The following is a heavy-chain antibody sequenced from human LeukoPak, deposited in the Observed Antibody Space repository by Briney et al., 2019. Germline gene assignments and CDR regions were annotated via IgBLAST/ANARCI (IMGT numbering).Heavy chain of an antibody. CDR3: ARDVYDSSGYSDYYYYYGMDV. CDR1: GGTFISYA. CDR2: IIPIFGTA. V-gene: IGHV1-69*13. D-gene: IGHD3-22*01. Sequence: SVKVSCKASGGTFISYAISWVRQAPGQGLEWMGGIIPIFGTANYAQKFQGRVTITADESTSTAYMELSSLRSEDTAVYYCARDVYDSSGYSDYYYYYGMDVWGQGTTVTVSS. J-gene: IGHJ6*02.